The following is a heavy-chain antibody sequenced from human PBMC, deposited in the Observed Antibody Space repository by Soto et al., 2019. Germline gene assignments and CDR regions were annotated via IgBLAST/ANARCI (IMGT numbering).Heavy chain of an antibody. CDR1: GYSFTSYW. CDR3: PRVGGDDSGDKHYCMDV. V-gene: IGHV5-10-1*01. CDR2: IDPSDSYT. J-gene: IGHJ6*02. Sequence: GESLKISCKGSGYSFTSYWISWVRQMPGKGLEWMGRIDPSDSYTNYSPSFQGHVTISADKSVSTAYLQWSSLKASDTAMYYCPRVGGDDSGDKHYCMDVWGQGSTVTVSS. D-gene: IGHD4-17*01.